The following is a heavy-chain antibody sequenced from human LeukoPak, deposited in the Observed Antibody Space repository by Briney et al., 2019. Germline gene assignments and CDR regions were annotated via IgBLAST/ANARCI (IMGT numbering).Heavy chain of an antibody. V-gene: IGHV3-21*01. CDR2: ISSSSSYI. J-gene: IGHJ4*02. CDR1: GFIFSTYS. Sequence: KPGGSLRLSCTASGFIFSTYSMNWVRQAPGKGLEWVSSISSSSSYIYYADSVKGRFTISRDNAKNSLYLQMNSLRAEDTAVYYCARDAGYSSSSADFRYWGQGTLVTVSS. CDR3: ARDAGYSSSSADFRY. D-gene: IGHD6-6*01.